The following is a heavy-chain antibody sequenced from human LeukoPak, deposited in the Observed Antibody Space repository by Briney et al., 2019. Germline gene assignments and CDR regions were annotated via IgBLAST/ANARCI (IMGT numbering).Heavy chain of an antibody. V-gene: IGHV4-39*07. CDR3: ARVYSSTHNWFDT. D-gene: IGHD6-19*01. Sequence: SETLSLTCTVSGGSISTTSYFWAWIRQPPGEGLEWIGSIYYSGTTYFNSSLKSRVTISVERSKNHFSLKLSSVTVADTALYYCARVYSSTHNWFDTWGRGIQVTVSS. CDR1: GGSISTTSYF. J-gene: IGHJ5*02. CDR2: IYYSGTT.